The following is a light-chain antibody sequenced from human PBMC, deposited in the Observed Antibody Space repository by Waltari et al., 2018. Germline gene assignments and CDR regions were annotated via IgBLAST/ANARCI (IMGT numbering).Light chain of an antibody. CDR2: GAT. V-gene: IGLV2-23*01. J-gene: IGLJ2*01. CDR1: SDVGNYHL. Sequence: QSALTQPASVSGSPGQSITLSSTSDVGNYHLVSWYQQRPGTAPKLKIYGATKRPSGVSDRFSGSKSVNTASLTISGLQAEDEADYYCCTFTSSGTWVFGGGTKLTVL. CDR3: CTFTSSGTWV.